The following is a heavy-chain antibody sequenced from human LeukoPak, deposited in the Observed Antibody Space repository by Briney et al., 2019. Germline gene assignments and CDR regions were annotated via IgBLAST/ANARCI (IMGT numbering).Heavy chain of an antibody. V-gene: IGHV3-9*01. D-gene: IGHD1-26*01. CDR2: INWNGGGT. Sequence: GGSLRLSCAATGFTFKDYGMHWVRHPPGKGLEWVSGINWNGGGTDYADSVKGRFTISRDNAKNSLYLQMTSLRPEDTALYYCAKHLRASNSYIFFGLDVWSQGTTVTVS. CDR3: AKHLRASNSYIFFGLDV. J-gene: IGHJ6*02. CDR1: GFTFKDYG.